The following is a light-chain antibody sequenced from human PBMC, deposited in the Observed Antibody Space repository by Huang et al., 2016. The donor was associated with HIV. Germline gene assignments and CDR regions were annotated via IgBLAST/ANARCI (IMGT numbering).Light chain of an antibody. CDR2: TAF. J-gene: IGKJ3*01. V-gene: IGKV1-39*01. CDR1: QDINTY. Sequence: DNQMTQSPSSLSASVGDRVTITCRASQDINTYLNWYQQRPGKAPKLLIYTAFKLQSGVPSRFNGTGSGTHFALTITNLQPEDIATYFCQQSYTFTFTFGPGTEVNIK. CDR3: QQSYTFTFT.